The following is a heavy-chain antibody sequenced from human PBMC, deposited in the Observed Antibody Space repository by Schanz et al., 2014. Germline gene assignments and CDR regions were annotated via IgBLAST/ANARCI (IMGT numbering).Heavy chain of an antibody. CDR2: ISYDGSNK. D-gene: IGHD7-27*01. CDR1: GFTFSSYA. Sequence: QVQLVESGGGVVQPGRSLRLSCAASGFTFSSYAMHWVRQAPGKGLEWVAVISYDGSNKYYADSVKGRFTISRDNAKSSLYLQMSSLRDEDTAIYYCVRDYNWGFDNWGQGTLVTVSS. J-gene: IGHJ4*02. V-gene: IGHV3-30*04. CDR3: VRDYNWGFDN.